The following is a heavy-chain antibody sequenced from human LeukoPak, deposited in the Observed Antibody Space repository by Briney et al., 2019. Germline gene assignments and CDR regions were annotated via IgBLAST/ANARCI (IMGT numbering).Heavy chain of an antibody. V-gene: IGHV4-39*07. Sequence: SETLSLTCTASGGSISSSSYYWGWIRQPPGKGLEWIGSIYYSGSTYYNPSLKSRVTISVDTSKNQFSLKLSSVTAADTAVYYCARVTTYYYDSSGSYWGQGTLVTVSS. D-gene: IGHD3-22*01. CDR2: IYYSGST. J-gene: IGHJ4*02. CDR1: GGSISSSSYY. CDR3: ARVTTYYYDSSGSY.